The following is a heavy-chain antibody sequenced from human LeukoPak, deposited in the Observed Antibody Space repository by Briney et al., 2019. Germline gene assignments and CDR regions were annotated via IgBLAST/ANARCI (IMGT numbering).Heavy chain of an antibody. Sequence: SETLSLTCGVYGGSFSGYYWSWIRQPPGKGLEWIGEINHSGSTNHNPSLKSRVTVSVDTSKNQFSLKLTSVTAADTAVYYCARGRNWNYGGWFDPWGQGTLVTVSS. D-gene: IGHD1-7*01. CDR2: INHSGST. CDR3: ARGRNWNYGGWFDP. V-gene: IGHV4-34*01. J-gene: IGHJ5*02. CDR1: GGSFSGYY.